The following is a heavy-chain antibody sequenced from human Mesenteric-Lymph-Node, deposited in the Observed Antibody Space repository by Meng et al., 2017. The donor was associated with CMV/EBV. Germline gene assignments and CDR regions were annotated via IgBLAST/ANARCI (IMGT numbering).Heavy chain of an antibody. Sequence: ASVKVSCKTSGYTFSTYGISWVRQAPGQGLEWLGWINPNSGGTNYAQKFQGRVTMTRDTSISTAYMELSRLRSDDTAVYYCARDSRGGTGSYYKYWGQGTLVTVSS. CDR1: GYTFSTYG. J-gene: IGHJ4*02. CDR3: ARDSRGGTGSYYKY. V-gene: IGHV1-2*02. CDR2: INPNSGGT. D-gene: IGHD3-10*01.